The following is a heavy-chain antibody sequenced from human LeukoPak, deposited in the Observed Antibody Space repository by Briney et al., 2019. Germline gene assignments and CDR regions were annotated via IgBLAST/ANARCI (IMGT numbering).Heavy chain of an antibody. Sequence: PGGSLRLSCAASGFTFSSYSMNWVRQAPGKGLEWVSSISSSSSYIYYADSVRGRFTISRDNAKSSLHLQMNSLRAEDTAVYYCARDFEGGGSSGYYYYYYGMDVWGQGTTVTIPS. J-gene: IGHJ6*02. CDR2: ISSSSSYI. CDR3: ARDFEGGGSSGYYYYYYGMDV. D-gene: IGHD3-22*01. CDR1: GFTFSSYS. V-gene: IGHV3-21*01.